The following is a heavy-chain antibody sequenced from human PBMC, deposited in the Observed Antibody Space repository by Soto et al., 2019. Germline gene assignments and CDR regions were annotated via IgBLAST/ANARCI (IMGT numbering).Heavy chain of an antibody. J-gene: IGHJ4*02. CDR3: ATGISVFGVVTTGFDY. D-gene: IGHD3-3*01. V-gene: IGHV1-24*01. CDR2: FDPEDGET. Sequence: RASVKVSCKVSGYTLTELSMHWVRQAPGKGLEWMGGFDPEDGETIYAQKFQGRVTMTEDTSTDTAYMELSSLRSEVTAVYYCATGISVFGVVTTGFDYWGPGTLVTVSS. CDR1: GYTLTELS.